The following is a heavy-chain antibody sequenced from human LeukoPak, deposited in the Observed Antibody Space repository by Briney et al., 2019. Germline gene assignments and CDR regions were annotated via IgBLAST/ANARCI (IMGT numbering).Heavy chain of an antibody. CDR3: ARASGGGWLYSGSYYYFDY. Sequence: PGRSLRLSCAASGFTFSSYAIHWVRQAPGKGLEWVALISYDGSNKDYVDSVKGRFTISRDNSMNTLYLQMNSLRAEDTAVYYCARASGGGWLYSGSYYYFDYWGQGTLVTVSS. CDR1: GFTFSSYA. J-gene: IGHJ4*02. V-gene: IGHV3-30*04. D-gene: IGHD1-26*01. CDR2: ISYDGSNK.